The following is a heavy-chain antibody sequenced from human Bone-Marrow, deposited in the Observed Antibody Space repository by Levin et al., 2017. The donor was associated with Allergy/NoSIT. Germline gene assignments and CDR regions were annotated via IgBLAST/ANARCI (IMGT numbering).Heavy chain of an antibody. V-gene: IGHV3-30-3*01. Sequence: GGSLRLSCAASAFSLSSYAMHWVRQAPGKGLEWVAVIAHDGTNAQYADSVKGRFTVSRDNSQNTLYLQMNSLRAEDTTVYYCAREMYTSSWFGAFDIWGQGTVVTVSS. CDR2: IAHDGTNA. CDR1: AFSLSSYA. D-gene: IGHD6-13*01. CDR3: AREMYTSSWFGAFDI. J-gene: IGHJ3*02.